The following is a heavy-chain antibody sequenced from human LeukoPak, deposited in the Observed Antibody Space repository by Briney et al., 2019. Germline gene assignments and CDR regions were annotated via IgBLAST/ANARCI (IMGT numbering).Heavy chain of an antibody. CDR2: ISAYNGNT. D-gene: IGHD3-22*01. CDR3: ARVNITMIVVVITLFDY. J-gene: IGHJ4*02. Sequence: ASVKVSCKASGYTFTSYGISWVRQAPGQGLEWMGWISAYNGNTNYAQKLQGRVTMTTDTSTSTAYMELRSLRSDDTAVYYCARVNITMIVVVITLFDYWGQGTLVTVSS. V-gene: IGHV1-18*01. CDR1: GYTFTSYG.